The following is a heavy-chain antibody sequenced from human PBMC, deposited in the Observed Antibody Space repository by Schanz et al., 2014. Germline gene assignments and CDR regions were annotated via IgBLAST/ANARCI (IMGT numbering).Heavy chain of an antibody. D-gene: IGHD2-8*02. CDR3: AKSLESCPGGRCSRGYFDY. CDR1: GFSFGTYA. J-gene: IGHJ4*02. CDR2: ISGTGGDDT. Sequence: EVQLLESGGGLVQPGGSLRLSCAASGFSFGTYAMSWVRQAPGKGLLWVSSISGTGGDDTYYADSVKGRFTISRDNSKNTLFLQMNSLRAGDAAVYYCAKSLESCPGGRCSRGYFDYWGQGTLVTVSS. V-gene: IGHV3-23*01.